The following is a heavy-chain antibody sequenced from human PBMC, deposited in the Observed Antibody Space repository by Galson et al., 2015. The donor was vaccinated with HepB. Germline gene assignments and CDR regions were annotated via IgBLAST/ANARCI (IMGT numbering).Heavy chain of an antibody. CDR3: ARWGRNATMVRGVIMGGMDV. CDR1: GFTFSSYA. Sequence: SLRLSCAASGFTFSSYAMHWVRQAPGKGLEWVAVISYDGSNKYYADSVKGRFTISRDNSKNTLYLQMNSLRAEDTAVYYCARWGRNATMVRGVIMGGMDVWGQGTTVTVSS. V-gene: IGHV3-30-3*01. J-gene: IGHJ6*02. D-gene: IGHD3-10*01. CDR2: ISYDGSNK.